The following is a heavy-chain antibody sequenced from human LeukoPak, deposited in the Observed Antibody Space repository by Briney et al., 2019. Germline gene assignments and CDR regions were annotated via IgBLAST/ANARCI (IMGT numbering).Heavy chain of an antibody. Sequence: PGGSLRLSCAASGFTFSSYEMNWVRQAPGKGLEGVSYISSSGSTIYYADSVKGRFTISRDNAKNSLYLQMNSLRAEDTAVYYCAITGTTDYYYGMDVRGQGTTVTVSS. D-gene: IGHD1-7*01. CDR2: ISSSGSTI. V-gene: IGHV3-48*03. CDR1: GFTFSSYE. CDR3: AITGTTDYYYGMDV. J-gene: IGHJ6*02.